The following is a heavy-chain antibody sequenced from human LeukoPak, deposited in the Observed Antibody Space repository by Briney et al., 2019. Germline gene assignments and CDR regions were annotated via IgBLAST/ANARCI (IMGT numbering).Heavy chain of an antibody. Sequence: GGSLRLSCAASGFTFDDYAMHWVRQAPGKGLEWVSGISWNSGSIGYADSVKGRFTISRDNAKNSLYLQMNSLRAEDTALYYCAKDEMATIAPGAFDIWGQGTMVTVSS. J-gene: IGHJ3*02. CDR1: GFTFDDYA. CDR3: AKDEMATIAPGAFDI. D-gene: IGHD5-24*01. CDR2: ISWNSGSI. V-gene: IGHV3-9*01.